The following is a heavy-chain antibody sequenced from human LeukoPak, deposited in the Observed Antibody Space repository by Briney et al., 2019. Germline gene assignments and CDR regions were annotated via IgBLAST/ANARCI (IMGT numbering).Heavy chain of an antibody. D-gene: IGHD6-6*01. CDR1: GFTFSSYG. V-gene: IGHV3-48*01. CDR3: AKGPGAARPGTNNDY. Sequence: GGSLRLSCAAAGFTFSSYGMSWVRQAPGKGLEWVSYISSSSSTIYYADSVKGRFTISRDNSKNTLYLQMNSLRAEDTAEYYCAKGPGAARPGTNNDYWGQGTLVTVSS. J-gene: IGHJ4*02. CDR2: ISSSSSTI.